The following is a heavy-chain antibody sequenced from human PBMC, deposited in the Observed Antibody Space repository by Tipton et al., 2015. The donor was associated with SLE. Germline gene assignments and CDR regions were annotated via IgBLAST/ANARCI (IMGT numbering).Heavy chain of an antibody. Sequence: TLSLTCTASGFTVSSNYMSWVRQAPGKGLEWVSVIYSGGSTYYADSVKGRFTISRDNSKNTLYLQMNSLRAEDTAIYYCARGGSSGWSTFDYWGQGTLVTVSS. V-gene: IGHV3-66*01. CDR3: ARGGSSGWSTFDY. CDR2: IYSGGST. CDR1: GFTVSSNY. D-gene: IGHD6-19*01. J-gene: IGHJ4*02.